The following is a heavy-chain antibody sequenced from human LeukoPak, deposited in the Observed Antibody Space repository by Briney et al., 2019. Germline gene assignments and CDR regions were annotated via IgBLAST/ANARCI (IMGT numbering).Heavy chain of an antibody. V-gene: IGHV4-4*02. CDR1: GGSISSSNW. Sequence: SETLSLTCAVSGGSISSSNWWSWVRQPPGEGLEWIGEIYHSGSTNYNPSLKSRVTISVDKSKNQFSLKLSSVTAADTAVYYCARGSSSSWYGDYFDYWGQGTLVTVSS. D-gene: IGHD6-13*01. J-gene: IGHJ4*02. CDR3: ARGSSSSWYGDYFDY. CDR2: IYHSGST.